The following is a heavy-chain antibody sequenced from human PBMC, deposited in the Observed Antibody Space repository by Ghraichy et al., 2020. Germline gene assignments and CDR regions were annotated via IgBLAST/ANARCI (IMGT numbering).Heavy chain of an antibody. CDR3: TRDRLEEWQLLRYAFDN. CDR1: GFTFSSYS. D-gene: IGHD1-26*01. V-gene: IGHV3-48*02. J-gene: IGHJ3*02. CDR2: ISSSSNTI. Sequence: GESLKISCAASGFTFSSYSMNWVRQAPGKGLEWVSYISSSSNTIYYADSVKGRFTISRDNAKNSLYLQMNSLRDEDTAVYYCTRDRLEEWQLLRYAFDNWGQGTMVTVSS.